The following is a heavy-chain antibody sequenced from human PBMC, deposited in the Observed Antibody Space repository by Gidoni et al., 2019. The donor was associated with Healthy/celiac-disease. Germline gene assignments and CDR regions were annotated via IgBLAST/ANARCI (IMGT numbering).Heavy chain of an antibody. V-gene: IGHV4-59*08. Sequence: QVQLQESGPGLVKPSETLSLTCTVSGGSISSYYWSWIRQPPGKGLEWIGYIYYSGSTNYNPSLKSRVTISVDTSKNQFSLKLSSVTAADTAVYYCARLQPRPGYYFDYWGQGTLVTVSS. J-gene: IGHJ4*02. CDR1: GGSISSYY. CDR2: IYYSGST. D-gene: IGHD6-25*01. CDR3: ARLQPRPGYYFDY.